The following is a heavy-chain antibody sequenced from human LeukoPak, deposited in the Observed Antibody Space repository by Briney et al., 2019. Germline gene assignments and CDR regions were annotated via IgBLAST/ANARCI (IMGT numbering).Heavy chain of an antibody. CDR2: ISYDGSTK. V-gene: IGHV3-30-3*01. CDR1: GFTFSNYA. Sequence: GGSLRLSCAASGFTFSNYAMHWVPQAPHKGLECVAVISYDGSTKYYADSLKGRFTNSRDNSKNTLSLHLASLRVEDTAMYYCARDHSGYDYWFDYWGQGTLVTVSS. CDR3: ARDHSGYDYWFDY. J-gene: IGHJ4*02. D-gene: IGHD5-12*01.